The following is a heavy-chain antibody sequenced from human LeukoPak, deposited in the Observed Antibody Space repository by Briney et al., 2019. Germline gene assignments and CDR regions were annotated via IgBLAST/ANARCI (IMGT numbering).Heavy chain of an antibody. V-gene: IGHV3-7*04. CDR2: IKRDGSEK. CDR3: VRDMAGWALDY. Sequence: PGGSLRLSCAASGFTFSFYWMSWVRQAPGKGLEWVANIKRDGSEKYYVDSVKGRFTISKDNAKNSLYLQMNSLRAEDTAVYFCVRDMAGWALDYWGQGTLVTVSS. D-gene: IGHD1-26*01. CDR1: GFTFSFYW. J-gene: IGHJ4*02.